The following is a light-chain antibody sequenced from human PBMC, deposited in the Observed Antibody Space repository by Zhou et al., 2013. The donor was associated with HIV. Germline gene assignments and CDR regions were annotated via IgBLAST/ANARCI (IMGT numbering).Light chain of an antibody. CDR2: GAS. Sequence: EIVLTQSPGTLSLSPGERATLSCRASQSVSSSYLAWYQQKPGQAPRLLIYGASSRATGIPDRFSGSGSGTDFTLTISRLDPEDFAVYYCHQYGYSPITFGQRDTTG. J-gene: IGKJ5*01. CDR1: QSVSSSY. CDR3: HQYGYSPIT. V-gene: IGKV3-20*01.